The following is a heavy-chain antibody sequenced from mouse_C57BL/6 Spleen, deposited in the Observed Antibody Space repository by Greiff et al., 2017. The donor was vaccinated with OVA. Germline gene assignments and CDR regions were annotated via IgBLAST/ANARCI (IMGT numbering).Heavy chain of an antibody. CDR3: ARFSVCSWLAY. J-gene: IGHJ3*01. Sequence: QVQLQQPGAELVMPGASVKLSCKASGYTFTSYWVHWVKQRPGQGLEWIGEIDPSDSYTNYNQKFKGKSTLTVDKSSSTAYMQLSGLTSEDSAVNYCARFSVCSWLAYWGQGTLVTVSA. CDR1: GYTFTSYW. CDR2: IDPSDSYT. V-gene: IGHV1-69*01.